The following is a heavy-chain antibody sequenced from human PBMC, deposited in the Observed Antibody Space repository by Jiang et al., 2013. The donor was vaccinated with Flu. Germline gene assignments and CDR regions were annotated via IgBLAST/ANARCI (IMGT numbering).Heavy chain of an antibody. CDR1: GFTFSTYW. CDR2: IKRDGSRI. CDR3: ARDEVELGFCDNCAGDDH. J-gene: IGHJ4*02. V-gene: IGHV3-7*05. D-gene: IGHD3-3*01. Sequence: VESGGRWVQPGGSLRLSCAASGFTFSTYWMSWVRQAPGKGLEWLADIKRDGSRIYSADSVKGRFTISRDNAQNSVYLQMNRLRPEDTAIYYCARDEVELGFCDNCAGDDHWGQGTLVTVSS.